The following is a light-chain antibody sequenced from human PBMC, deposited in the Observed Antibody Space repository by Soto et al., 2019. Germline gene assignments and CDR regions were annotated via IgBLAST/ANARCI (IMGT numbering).Light chain of an antibody. CDR1: SSDIGRYNL. CDR3: SLYASSNTFM. CDR2: EAT. J-gene: IGLJ3*02. Sequence: QSALTQPASVSGSPGQSITISCTGTSSDIGRYNLVSWYQQHPGKPPKLMIYEATKRHSGVSNRFSGSKSGNTASLTISGLQAEYEADYYCSLYASSNTFMFGGGTKLTVL. V-gene: IGLV2-23*02.